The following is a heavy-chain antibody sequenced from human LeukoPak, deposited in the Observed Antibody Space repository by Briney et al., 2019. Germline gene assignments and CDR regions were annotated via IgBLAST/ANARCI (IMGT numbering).Heavy chain of an antibody. CDR3: ARHPTFSGYEYYFDN. CDR1: GASISSSDYY. Sequence: SETLSLTCTVSGASISSSDYYWGWIRQPPGKGLEWIGSIYHSGSTYYNPSLKSRVTISVDTSKNQFSLKVSSVTVADTAVHYCARHPTFSGYEYYFDNWGQGTLVTVPS. J-gene: IGHJ4*02. D-gene: IGHD5-12*01. CDR2: IYHSGST. V-gene: IGHV4-39*01.